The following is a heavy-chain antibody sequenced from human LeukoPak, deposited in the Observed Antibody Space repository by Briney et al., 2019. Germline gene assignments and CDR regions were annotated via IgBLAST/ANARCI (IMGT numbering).Heavy chain of an antibody. J-gene: IGHJ6*03. V-gene: IGHV1-18*01. CDR2: TSPYNGNR. CDR1: GYTFTNHG. Sequence: GASVKVSCKASGYTFTNHGICWLRQARAQGLEWMGWTSPYNGNRNNAQKVQGRLTMTTDTSTSTAYMDLRSLRSDDTAVYYCARGMVLPYYYYMDVWGKGTTVTVSS. D-gene: IGHD3-10*01. CDR3: ARGMVLPYYYYMDV.